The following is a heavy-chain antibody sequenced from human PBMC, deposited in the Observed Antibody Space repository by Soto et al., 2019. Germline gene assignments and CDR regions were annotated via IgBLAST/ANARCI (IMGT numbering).Heavy chain of an antibody. J-gene: IGHJ6*02. D-gene: IGHD1-26*01. CDR2: IIPILGIA. CDR3: ARGSGARDDDYYYYGMDV. V-gene: IGHV1-69*02. Sequence: SVKVSCKASGGTFSSYTISWVRQAPGQGFEWMGRIIPILGIANYAQKFQGRVTITADKSTSTAYMELSSLRSEDTAVYYCARGSGARDDDYYYYGMDVWGQGTTVT. CDR1: GGTFSSYT.